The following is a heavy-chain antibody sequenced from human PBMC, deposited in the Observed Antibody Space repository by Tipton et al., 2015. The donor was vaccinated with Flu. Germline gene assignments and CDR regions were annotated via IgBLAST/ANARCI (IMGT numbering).Heavy chain of an antibody. CDR2: MNPNSGNT. CDR1: GYTFTSYD. D-gene: IGHD3-3*01. J-gene: IGHJ5*02. CDR3: ARVSPIYYDFWSGYYDGNWFDP. V-gene: IGHV1-8*01. Sequence: QVQLVQSGAEVKKPGASVKVSCKASGYTFTSYDINWVRQATGQGLEWMGWMNPNSGNTGYAQKFQGRVTMTRNTSISTAYMELSSLRSEDTAVYYCARVSPIYYDFWSGYYDGNWFDPWGQGTLVTVSS.